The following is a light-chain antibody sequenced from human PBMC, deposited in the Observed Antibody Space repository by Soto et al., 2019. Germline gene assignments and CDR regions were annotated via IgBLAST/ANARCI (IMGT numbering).Light chain of an antibody. J-gene: IGLJ1*01. Sequence: QSVLTQPASVSGSPGQSIAISCTGTFSDVGGYDYVSWYQQHPGKAPKLMIYEVSKRPSGVSFRFSGSKSGNTASLTISGLQAEDEADYYCCSYAGSSTFRVFGTGTKVTVL. CDR1: FSDVGGYDY. V-gene: IGLV2-23*02. CDR2: EVS. CDR3: CSYAGSSTFRV.